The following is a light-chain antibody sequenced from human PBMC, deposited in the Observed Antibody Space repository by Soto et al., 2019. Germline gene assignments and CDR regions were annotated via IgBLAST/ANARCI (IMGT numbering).Light chain of an antibody. V-gene: IGKV3-20*01. Sequence: EIVLTQSPGTLSLSPGERATLSCRASQSVTSNYLAWYQQKPGRAPRLLIYGASNRATGIPDRFSGSGSETDFTLTISRLEPEDFAVYYCQQYSRSPRTFGQGTKVDIK. CDR3: QQYSRSPRT. CDR1: QSVTSNY. CDR2: GAS. J-gene: IGKJ1*01.